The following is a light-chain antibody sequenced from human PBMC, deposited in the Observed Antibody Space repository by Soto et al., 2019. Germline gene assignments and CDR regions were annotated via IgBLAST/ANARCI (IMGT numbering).Light chain of an antibody. J-gene: IGLJ2*01. V-gene: IGLV2-14*03. CDR1: SSDVGGYNY. Sequence: QSALTQPASVSGSPGQSITISCTGTSSDVGGYNYVSWYQQHPGKAPKLIIYDVSNRPSGVSNRFSGSKSGNTASLTTSGLQAEDEADYYCNSYTRSSTLIFGGGTKLTVL. CDR3: NSYTRSSTLI. CDR2: DVS.